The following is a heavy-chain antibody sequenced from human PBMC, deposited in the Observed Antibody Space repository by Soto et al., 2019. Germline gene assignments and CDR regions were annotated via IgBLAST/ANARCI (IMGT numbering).Heavy chain of an antibody. V-gene: IGHV4-30-2*01. D-gene: IGHD7-27*01. CDR1: GASISGRGYS. Sequence: PSETLSLTCAVSGASISGRGYSWAWVRQPPGKGLEWIGYIYHAGGIYYNLSLKSRVTISLDGSKNQFSLKLNSVTAADTAFYYCASLPGLPAYCGQGSLVPGSS. J-gene: IGHJ1*01. CDR3: ASLPGLPAY. CDR2: IYHAGGI.